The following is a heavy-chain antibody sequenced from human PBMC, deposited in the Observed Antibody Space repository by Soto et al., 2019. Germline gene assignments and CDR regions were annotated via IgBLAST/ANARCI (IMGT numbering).Heavy chain of an antibody. CDR2: IYYTGST. Sequence: SETQSLTCTVSGGSIRGYYWNWIRQPPGKGLEWIGYIYYTGSTNYNPSLMSRITISVGTSKNQFSLKLSSVTAADTAVYYCARLHIWTGYPTDYWGQGTLVTVSS. CDR3: ARLHIWTGYPTDY. CDR1: GGSIRGYY. V-gene: IGHV4-59*08. J-gene: IGHJ4*02. D-gene: IGHD3-9*01.